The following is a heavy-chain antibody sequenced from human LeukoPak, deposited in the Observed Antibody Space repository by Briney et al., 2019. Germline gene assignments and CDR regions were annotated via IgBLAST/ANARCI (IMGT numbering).Heavy chain of an antibody. D-gene: IGHD1-26*01. CDR1: GYTLTDYY. Sequence: ASVKVSCKASGYTLTDYYMHWVRQAPGQGLEWMGWINPNSGDTNSAQKFQGRVTMTRDTSISTAYMGLSRLTSDDTAVYYSARDWRGSYFPDFWGQGTLVTVSS. V-gene: IGHV1-2*02. CDR3: ARDWRGSYFPDF. J-gene: IGHJ4*02. CDR2: INPNSGDT.